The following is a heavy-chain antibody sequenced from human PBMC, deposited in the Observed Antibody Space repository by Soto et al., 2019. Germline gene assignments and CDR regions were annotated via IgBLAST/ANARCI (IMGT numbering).Heavy chain of an antibody. CDR2: MNPNSGNT. D-gene: IGHD2-15*01. CDR3: ARPVGYCSGGSCYSKHAADFDI. V-gene: IGHV1-8*01. CDR1: GYTFTSYD. J-gene: IGHJ3*02. Sequence: QVPLVQSGAEVKKPGASVKVSCKASGYTFTSYDINWVRQATGQGLEWMGWMNPNSGNTGYAQKFQGRVTMTRNTTISTAYMELRSLRSEDTAVYYCARPVGYCSGGSCYSKHAADFDIWVQGTTVTVSS.